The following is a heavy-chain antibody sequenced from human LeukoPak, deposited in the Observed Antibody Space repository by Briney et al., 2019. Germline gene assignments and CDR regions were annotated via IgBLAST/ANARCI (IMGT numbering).Heavy chain of an antibody. V-gene: IGHV3-43*01. CDR2: ISWDGAIT. J-gene: IGHJ6*04. CDR1: GFTFDDYT. Sequence: GGSLRLSCAASGFTFDDYTMHWVRQAPGKALQWVSLISWDGAITDYGDSVKGRFTISRDNAKNSLYLQMNSLRAEDTAVYYCAELGITMIGGVWGKGTTVTISS. D-gene: IGHD3-10*02. CDR3: AELGITMIGGV.